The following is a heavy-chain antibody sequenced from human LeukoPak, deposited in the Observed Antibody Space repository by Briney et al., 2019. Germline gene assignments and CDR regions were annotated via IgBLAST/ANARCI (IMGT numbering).Heavy chain of an antibody. Sequence: ASVKVSCKASGGTFSSYAISWVRQAPGQGLEWMGRIIPILGIANYAQKFQGRVTITADKSTSTAYMELSSLRSEDTAVYYCAREPTLLWFGELGYYFDYWGQGTLVTVSS. J-gene: IGHJ4*02. CDR3: AREPTLLWFGELGYYFDY. CDR1: GGTFSSYA. D-gene: IGHD3-10*01. V-gene: IGHV1-69*04. CDR2: IIPILGIA.